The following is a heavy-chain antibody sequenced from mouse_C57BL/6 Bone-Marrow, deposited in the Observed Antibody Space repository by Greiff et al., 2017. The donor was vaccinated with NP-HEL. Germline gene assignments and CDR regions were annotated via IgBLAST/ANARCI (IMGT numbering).Heavy chain of an antibody. CDR2: INPNNGGT. Sequence: EVQLQESGPELVKPGASVKIPCKASGYTFTDYNMDWVKQSHGKSLEWIGDINPNNGGTIYNQKFKGKATLTVDKSSSTAYMELRSLTSEDTAVYYCARGRYYDYYYAMDYWGQGTSVTVSS. CDR3: ARGRYYDYYYAMDY. CDR1: GYTFTDYN. J-gene: IGHJ4*01. D-gene: IGHD2-4*01. V-gene: IGHV1-18*01.